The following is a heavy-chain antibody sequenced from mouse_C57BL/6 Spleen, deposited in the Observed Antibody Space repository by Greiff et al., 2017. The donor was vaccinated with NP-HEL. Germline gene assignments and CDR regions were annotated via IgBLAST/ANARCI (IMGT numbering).Heavy chain of an antibody. CDR1: GFSLTSYG. Sequence: QVQLKESGPGLVQPSQSLSITCTVSGFSLTSYGVHWVRQSPGKGLEWLGVLWRGGSRDYTAAFMYRLSSTKDKSKSQVFFKMNSLQADDTAIYYCAKNYYCGSSYGAMDYWGQGTSGTVSS. D-gene: IGHD1-1*01. J-gene: IGHJ4*01. CDR3: AKNYYCGSSYGAMDY. CDR2: LWRGGSR. V-gene: IGHV2-5*01.